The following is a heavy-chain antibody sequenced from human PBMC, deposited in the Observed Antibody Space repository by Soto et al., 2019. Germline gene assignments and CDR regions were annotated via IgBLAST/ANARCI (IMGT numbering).Heavy chain of an antibody. D-gene: IGHD5-12*01. CDR1: GGSMNYYY. Sequence: SETLSLTCTVSGGSMNYYYWSWIRQPPGKGLEWIGYIYHSGTAEYNPSLKSRVTLSVDTSKSQFSLRMSSVTTADTAVYYCARARVIISAPTKKSVFEIWGQGTMVTVSS. CDR2: IYHSGTA. J-gene: IGHJ3*02. V-gene: IGHV4-59*01. CDR3: ARARVIISAPTKKSVFEI.